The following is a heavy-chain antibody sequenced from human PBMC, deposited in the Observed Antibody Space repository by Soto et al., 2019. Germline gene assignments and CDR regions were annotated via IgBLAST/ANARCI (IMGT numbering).Heavy chain of an antibody. CDR2: FDPEDGET. CDR1: GYTLTELS. D-gene: IGHD3-3*01. Sequence: AASVKVSCKVSGYTLTELSMHWVRQAPGEGLEWMGGFDPEDGETIYAQKFQGRVTMTEDTSTDTAYMELSSLRSEDTAVYYCATLSNDFWSGPNNWFDPWGQGTLVTVSS. V-gene: IGHV1-24*01. J-gene: IGHJ5*02. CDR3: ATLSNDFWSGPNNWFDP.